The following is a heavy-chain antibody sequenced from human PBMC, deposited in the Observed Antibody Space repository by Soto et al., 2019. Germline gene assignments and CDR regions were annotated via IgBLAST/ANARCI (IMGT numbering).Heavy chain of an antibody. D-gene: IGHD3-3*01. Sequence: SQTLSLTCAISGDSISSNSAAWNWIRQSPSRGLEWLGRTYYRSKWDNDYAVSVKSRITITPDTSKNQFSLQLNSVTPEDTAVYYCARDRHYDFWSGYYATEFDYWGQGTLVTVSS. V-gene: IGHV6-1*01. CDR3: ARDRHYDFWSGYYATEFDY. CDR1: GDSISSNSAA. J-gene: IGHJ4*02. CDR2: TYYRSKWDN.